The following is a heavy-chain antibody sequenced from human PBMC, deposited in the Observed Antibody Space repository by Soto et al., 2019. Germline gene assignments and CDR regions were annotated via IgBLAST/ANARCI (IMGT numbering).Heavy chain of an antibody. Sequence: ETLSLTCGVSGYSLTSGYHWGWIRQPPGKGLEWIGTIYHSGTTYYNPSLMSRVTMSVDTSKNQFSLKVTSATAADTAVYFCVRVYGRSSCFFDSWGQGTLVTVSS. V-gene: IGHV4-38-2*01. J-gene: IGHJ4*02. D-gene: IGHD6-6*01. CDR3: VRVYGRSSCFFDS. CDR2: IYHSGTT. CDR1: GYSLTSGYH.